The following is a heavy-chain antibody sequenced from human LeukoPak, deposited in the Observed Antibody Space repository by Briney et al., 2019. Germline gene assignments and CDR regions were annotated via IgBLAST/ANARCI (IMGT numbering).Heavy chain of an antibody. D-gene: IGHD5-24*01. J-gene: IGHJ4*02. CDR1: GGSISSYY. Sequence: SETLSLTCTVSGGSISSYYWSWIRQPAGKGLAWIGRIYTSGSTNYNPSLKSRVTISVDTSKNQFSLKLSSVTAADTAVYYCARGGRDGNNYDYWGQGTLVTVSS. CDR3: ARGGRDGNNYDY. CDR2: IYTSGST. V-gene: IGHV4-4*07.